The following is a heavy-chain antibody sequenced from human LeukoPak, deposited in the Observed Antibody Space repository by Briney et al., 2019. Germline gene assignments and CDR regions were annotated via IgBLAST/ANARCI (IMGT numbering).Heavy chain of an antibody. V-gene: IGHV3-9*01. CDR3: AKDGPPAIFDFSGSYPNWFDP. CDR2: ISWNSGSI. CDR1: GFTFDDYA. J-gene: IGHJ5*02. Sequence: GGSLRLSCAASGFTFDDYAMHWVWQAPGKGLEWVSGISWNSGSIGYADSVKGRFTISRDNAKNSLYLQMNSLRAEDTALYYCAKDGPPAIFDFSGSYPNWFDPWGQGTLVTVSS. D-gene: IGHD3-10*01.